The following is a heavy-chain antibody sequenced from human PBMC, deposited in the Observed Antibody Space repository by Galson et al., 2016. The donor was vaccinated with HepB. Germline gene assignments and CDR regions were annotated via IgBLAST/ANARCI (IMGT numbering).Heavy chain of an antibody. V-gene: IGHV3-9*01. Sequence: SLRLSCAASGFTFDDYALHWVRHAPGKGLEWVALISCNGGYLVYADSVKGRFIISRDNAKNSLFLQMNSLRPEDTALYYCAKELDGEVAGPFDLWGRGTLVPVSS. D-gene: IGHD6-19*01. CDR3: AKELDGEVAGPFDL. CDR2: ISCNGGYL. J-gene: IGHJ2*01. CDR1: GFTFDDYA.